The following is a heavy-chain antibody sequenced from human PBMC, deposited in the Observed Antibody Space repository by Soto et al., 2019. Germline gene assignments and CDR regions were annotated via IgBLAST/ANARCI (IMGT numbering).Heavy chain of an antibody. V-gene: IGHV3-74*01. CDR2: IKTDGSST. J-gene: IGHJ4*02. CDR3: ARVGVGHYEFDY. Sequence: EVQLVESGGALVQPGGSLRLSCAASGFTFSSYWMHWVRQAPGEGLAWVSRIKTDGSSTSYADSVKGRFTISRDNAKNTMYLQMNSLRAEDTAVYYCARVGVGHYEFDYWGQGTLVTVSS. D-gene: IGHD3-16*01. CDR1: GFTFSSYW.